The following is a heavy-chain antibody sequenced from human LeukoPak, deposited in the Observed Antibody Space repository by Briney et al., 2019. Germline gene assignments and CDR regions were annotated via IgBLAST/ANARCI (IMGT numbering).Heavy chain of an antibody. D-gene: IGHD1-26*01. CDR1: GFTFSNAW. V-gene: IGHV3-15*01. CDR3: TTEYGIVGALY. CDR2: HKSKTDGGTT. J-gene: IGHJ4*02. Sequence: PGGSVRLSCAASGFTFSNAWMSWVRQAPGKGREWVGRHKSKTDGGTTDYAAPVKGRFTISRDDSKNTLSLQMNSLKTEDTAVYYCTTEYGIVGALYWGQGTLATVSS.